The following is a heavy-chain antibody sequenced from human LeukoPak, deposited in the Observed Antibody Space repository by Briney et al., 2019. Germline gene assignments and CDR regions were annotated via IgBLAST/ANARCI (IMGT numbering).Heavy chain of an antibody. D-gene: IGHD5-24*01. CDR1: GPSISSYY. Sequence: SETLSLTCTVSGPSISSYYWSWIRQPPGKGLEWIGYIYYSGSTNYNPSLKSRVTISVDTSKNQFSLKLSSVTAADTAVYYCARVASGDGYNYFLDYWGQGTLVTVSS. V-gene: IGHV4-59*01. CDR2: IYYSGST. J-gene: IGHJ4*02. CDR3: ARVASGDGYNYFLDY.